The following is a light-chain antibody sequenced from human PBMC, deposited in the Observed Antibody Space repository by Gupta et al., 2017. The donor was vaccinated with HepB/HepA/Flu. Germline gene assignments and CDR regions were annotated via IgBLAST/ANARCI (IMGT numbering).Light chain of an antibody. J-gene: IGLJ2*01. CDR3: CSYAGSSTP. Sequence: QSALTQPASVYGSPGQSITISCTGTSSDVGTYNLVSWYQQHPGKAPKLMIYEVSKRPSGVSNRFSGSKSGNTASLTISGLQAEDEADYYCCSYAGSSTPFGGGTKLTVL. CDR1: SSDVGTYNL. CDR2: EVS. V-gene: IGLV2-23*02.